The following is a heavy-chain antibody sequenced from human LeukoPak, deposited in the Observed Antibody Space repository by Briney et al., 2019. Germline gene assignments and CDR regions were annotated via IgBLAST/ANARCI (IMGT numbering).Heavy chain of an antibody. CDR1: GFTFDDYA. CDR2: ISWDGTNT. J-gene: IGHJ4*02. CDR3: AKDRGSILTGYFFDN. V-gene: IGHV3-43*01. Sequence: GRSLRLSCAASGFTFDDYAMHWVRQTPGKGLEWVSLISWDGTNTYYADALKGRFTISRDNSKNSLYLQMNSLRPEDTALYYCAKDRGSILTGYFFDNWGQGTLVIVRS. D-gene: IGHD3-9*01.